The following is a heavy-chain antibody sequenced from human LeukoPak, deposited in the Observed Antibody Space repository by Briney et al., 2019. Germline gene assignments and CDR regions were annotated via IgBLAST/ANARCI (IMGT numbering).Heavy chain of an antibody. CDR3: AKVPRTTVVTPYYFDY. Sequence: GGSLRLSCAASGFTFSSYAMTWVRQAPGKGLEWVSAISGIGGSTYYADSVKGRFTISRDNSKNTLYLQMNGLRAEDTAVYYCAKVPRTTVVTPYYFDYWGQGTLVTVSS. J-gene: IGHJ4*02. V-gene: IGHV3-23*01. CDR1: GFTFSSYA. D-gene: IGHD4-23*01. CDR2: ISGIGGST.